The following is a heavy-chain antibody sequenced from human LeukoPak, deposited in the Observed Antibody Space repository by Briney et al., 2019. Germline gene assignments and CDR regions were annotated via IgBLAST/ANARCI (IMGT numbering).Heavy chain of an antibody. CDR3: ARRVTMIVSRRGYFDY. J-gene: IGHJ4*02. D-gene: IGHD3-22*01. Sequence: SETLSLTCAVYGGSFSGYYWSWIRQPPGKGLEWIGEINHSGSTNYNPSLKSRVTISVDTSKNQFSLKLSSVTAADTAVYYCARRVTMIVSRRGYFDYWGQGTLVTVSS. CDR1: GGSFSGYY. V-gene: IGHV4-34*01. CDR2: INHSGST.